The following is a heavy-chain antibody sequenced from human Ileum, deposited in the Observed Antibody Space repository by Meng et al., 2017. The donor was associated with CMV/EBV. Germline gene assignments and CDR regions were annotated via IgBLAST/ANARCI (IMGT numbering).Heavy chain of an antibody. J-gene: IGHJ4*02. CDR1: GFTVSSNY. Sequence: GGSLRLSCAASGFTVSSNYMTWVRQAPGKGLEWVSVIYSGGRTYYADSVKGRFTISRDNAKNSLYLQMNSLRAEDTAVYYCARRYCSSTSCLIDYWGQGKLVTVAS. D-gene: IGHD2-2*01. V-gene: IGHV3-66*01. CDR2: IYSGGRT. CDR3: ARRYCSSTSCLIDY.